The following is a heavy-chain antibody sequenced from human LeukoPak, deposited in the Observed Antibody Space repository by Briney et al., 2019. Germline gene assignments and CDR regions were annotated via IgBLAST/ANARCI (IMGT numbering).Heavy chain of an antibody. CDR1: GYTSTSYD. Sequence: ASVKVSCKASGYTSTSYDINWVRQATGQGLEWMGWMNPKSANTGYAQKFQGRVTMTRNTSINTAYMELSSLTSEDTAVYYCARGRLSTSGWYKGDYWGQGTLVTVSS. CDR3: ARGRLSTSGWYKGDY. V-gene: IGHV1-8*01. CDR2: MNPKSANT. D-gene: IGHD6-19*01. J-gene: IGHJ4*02.